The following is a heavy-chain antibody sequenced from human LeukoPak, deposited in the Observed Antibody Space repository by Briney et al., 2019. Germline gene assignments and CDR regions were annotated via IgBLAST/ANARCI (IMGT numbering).Heavy chain of an antibody. V-gene: IGHV4-4*09. D-gene: IGHD3-22*01. CDR2: IYTSGST. Sequence: KTSETLSLTCPVSGGSISSYYWSWIRQPPGKGLEWIGYIYTSGSTNYNPSLKSRVTISVDTSKNQFSLKLSSVTAADTAVYYCARTNYYDSSGYWEFDYWGQGTLVTVSS. CDR3: ARTNYYDSSGYWEFDY. CDR1: GGSISSYY. J-gene: IGHJ4*02.